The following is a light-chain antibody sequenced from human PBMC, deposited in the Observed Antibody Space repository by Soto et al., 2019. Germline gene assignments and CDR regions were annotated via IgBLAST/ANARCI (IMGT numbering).Light chain of an antibody. Sequence: QSVLTQPASVSGSPGQSITISCTGTSSDVGSYNLVSWYQQQPGKAPKLMIYEGSKRPSGVSNRFSGSKSGNTASLTISGRQAEDEADYYCCSYAGSSTLYVFGTGTKVTVL. CDR3: CSYAGSSTLYV. J-gene: IGLJ1*01. CDR1: SSDVGSYNL. CDR2: EGS. V-gene: IGLV2-23*01.